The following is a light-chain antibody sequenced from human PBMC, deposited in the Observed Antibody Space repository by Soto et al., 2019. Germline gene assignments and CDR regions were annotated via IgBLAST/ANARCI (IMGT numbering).Light chain of an antibody. J-gene: IGKJ4*01. V-gene: IGKV1-13*02. CDR3: QQFSAYPLT. CDR2: ETS. Sequence: AIQLTQSPSCLSASVGDRVTVTCRASEGINTGVAWYQQKPGKSPKLLIYETSNLASGVSLRFSGTGYGTQFSLTIGGLQPEDFATYHCQQFSAYPLTFGGGTKVDIK. CDR1: EGINTG.